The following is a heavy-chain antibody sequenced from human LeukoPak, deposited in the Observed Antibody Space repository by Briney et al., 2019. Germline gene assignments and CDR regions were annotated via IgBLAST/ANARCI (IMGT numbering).Heavy chain of an antibody. V-gene: IGHV4-38-2*01. J-gene: IGHJ4*02. D-gene: IGHD6-19*01. CDR2: IYHSGST. CDR3: ARHLDSSGWSKSFDY. CDR1: GYSISSGYY. Sequence: SETLSLTCAVSGYSISSGYYWGWIRQPPGEGLEWIGSIYHSGSTYYNPSLKSRVTISVDTSKNQFSLKLSSVTAADTAVYYCARHLDSSGWSKSFDYWGQGTLVTVSS.